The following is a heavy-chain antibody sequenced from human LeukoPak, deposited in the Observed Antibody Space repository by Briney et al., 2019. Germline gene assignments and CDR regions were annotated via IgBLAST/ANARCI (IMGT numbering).Heavy chain of an antibody. CDR3: ARDLPFTSGSYQDF. Sequence: GALVRVSCKPSGYTFSNYGISWVRQAPGQGLEWVGYISAYNGHTNYAQKLQDRVTMTTDISTSTAYVELRSLRSDDTAVYYCARDLPFTSGSYQDFWGQGTLVTVSS. CDR1: GYTFSNYG. CDR2: ISAYNGHT. V-gene: IGHV1-18*01. D-gene: IGHD3-10*01. J-gene: IGHJ4*02.